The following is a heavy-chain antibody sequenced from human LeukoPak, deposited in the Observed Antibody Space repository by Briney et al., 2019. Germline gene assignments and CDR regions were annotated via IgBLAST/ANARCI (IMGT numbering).Heavy chain of an antibody. D-gene: IGHD3-22*01. CDR2: ISAYNGNT. CDR3: ARDRPNSYYYDSSGYLDY. J-gene: IGHJ4*02. Sequence: ASVKVSCKASGYTFTSYGISWVRQAPGQGLEWMGWISAYNGNTNYAQKLQGRVTMTTDTSTSTAYMELRSLRSDDTAVYYCARDRPNSYYYDSSGYLDYWGQGTLVTVSS. CDR1: GYTFTSYG. V-gene: IGHV1-18*01.